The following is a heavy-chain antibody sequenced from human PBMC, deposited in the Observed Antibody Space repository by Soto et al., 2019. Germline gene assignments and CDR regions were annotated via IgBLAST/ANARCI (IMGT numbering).Heavy chain of an antibody. CDR2: IYYSGST. CDR3: ARHIAYCGGDCYSSDY. D-gene: IGHD2-21*02. Sequence: QVQLQESGPGLVKPSQTLSLTCTVSGGSISSGAYYWSWIRQPPGKGLEWIGYIYYSGSTYYNPSLKSRVPISVDTSTTQFSLKLSAVPAADPAADYCARHIAYCGGDCYSSDYWGQGTLVTVAS. CDR1: GGSISSGAYY. J-gene: IGHJ4*02. V-gene: IGHV4-30-4*01.